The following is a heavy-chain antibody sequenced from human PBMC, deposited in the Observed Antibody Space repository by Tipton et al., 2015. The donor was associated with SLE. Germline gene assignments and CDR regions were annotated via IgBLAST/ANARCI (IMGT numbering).Heavy chain of an antibody. CDR3: AKESPWEES. CDR1: GFTFSNFG. CDR2: IWYDGSNQ. D-gene: IGHD1-26*01. V-gene: IGHV3-33*06. J-gene: IGHJ4*02. Sequence: RSLRLSCAASGFTFSNFGFHWVRQAPGKGLEWVALIWYDGSNQNYADSVKGRFTISRDNSKGTLYLQMNSLRVEDTAIYYCAKESPWEESWGQGTLVSVSS.